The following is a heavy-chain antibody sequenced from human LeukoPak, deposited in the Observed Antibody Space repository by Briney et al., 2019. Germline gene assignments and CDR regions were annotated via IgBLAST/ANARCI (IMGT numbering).Heavy chain of an antibody. CDR2: IYYSGST. CDR1: GGSISSGSYY. V-gene: IGHV4-61*01. Sequence: PSETLSLTCTVSGGSISSGSYYWSWIRQPPGKGLEWIGYIYYSGSTNYNPSLESRVTISVDTSKNQFSLKLSSVTAADTAVYYCARGGYYYDSSAAYWGQGTLVTVSS. J-gene: IGHJ4*02. CDR3: ARGGYYYDSSAAY. D-gene: IGHD3-22*01.